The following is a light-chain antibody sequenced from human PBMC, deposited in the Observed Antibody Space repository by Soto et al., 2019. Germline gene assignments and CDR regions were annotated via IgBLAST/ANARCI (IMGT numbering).Light chain of an antibody. CDR2: DVS. J-gene: IGLJ2*01. CDR1: SSDVGDYRY. Sequence: QSALTQPVSVSGSPGQSITISCTGSSSDVGDYRYVSWYRQHPGKAPKLMIYDVSNRPSGVSNRFSGSKSGNTASLTISGLQAEDEADYYCSSYTGSTTVFGGGTKVTVL. CDR3: SSYTGSTTV. V-gene: IGLV2-14*03.